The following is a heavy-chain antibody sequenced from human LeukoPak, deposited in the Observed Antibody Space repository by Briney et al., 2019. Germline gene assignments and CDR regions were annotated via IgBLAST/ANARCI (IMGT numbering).Heavy chain of an antibody. CDR1: GGSVSNSLYY. J-gene: IGHJ4*02. D-gene: IGHD5-18*01. CDR2: IYYNGDT. V-gene: IGHV4-61*01. CDR3: ARVLHAASWRSYDY. Sequence: ASETLSLTCTVSGGSVSNSLYYWSWIRQPPGKGLEWIGYIYYNGDTNYNPSLKSRVIISIDTSSNQFSLRLNSMTAADTAVYYCARVLHAASWRSYDYWGQGSLATVSS.